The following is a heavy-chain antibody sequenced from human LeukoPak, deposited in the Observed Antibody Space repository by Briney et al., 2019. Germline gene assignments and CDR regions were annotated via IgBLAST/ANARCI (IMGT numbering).Heavy chain of an antibody. J-gene: IGHJ4*02. D-gene: IGHD1-1*01. V-gene: IGHV3-30*18. CDR1: GFTFSNYA. CDR3: AKPYPTLTTSAVLDN. CDR2: ISYDGNSQ. Sequence: QPGRSLTLSCAASGFTFSNYAIHWVRQAPGRGLEWVAAISYDGNSQHYGAPVKGRFTISRDNSKNTVYLQINTLRTDDAAIYYCAKPYPTLTTSAVLDNWGQGTLVTVSS.